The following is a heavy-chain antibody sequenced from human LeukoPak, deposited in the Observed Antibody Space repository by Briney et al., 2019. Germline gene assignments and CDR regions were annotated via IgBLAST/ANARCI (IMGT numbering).Heavy chain of an antibody. Sequence: PGGSLRLSCAASGFTFSSYGMHWVRQAPGKGLEWVAVISYDGSNKYYADSVKGRFTISRDDSKNTLYLQMNSLRAEDTAVYYCANETYYYDSSGYFKYYFDYWGQGTLVTVSS. CDR1: GFTFSSYG. J-gene: IGHJ4*02. CDR3: ANETYYYDSSGYFKYYFDY. CDR2: ISYDGSNK. D-gene: IGHD3-22*01. V-gene: IGHV3-30*18.